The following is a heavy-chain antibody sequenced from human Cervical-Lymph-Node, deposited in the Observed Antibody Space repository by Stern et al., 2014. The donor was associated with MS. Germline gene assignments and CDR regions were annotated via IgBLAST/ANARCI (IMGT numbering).Heavy chain of an antibody. Sequence: QVQLQESGPGLVKPSETLSLTCAVSGDSISSYTHYWAWIRQPPGKGLEWIGSVYYSGATYYNPSLKSPATISVDTSKNPSSLGLTSVTAADTAVYYCAKHACTGAACPFDLWGQGTLVTVSS. J-gene: IGHJ4*02. CDR2: VYYSGAT. D-gene: IGHD2-8*02. CDR3: AKHACTGAACPFDL. V-gene: IGHV4-39*01. CDR1: GDSISSYTHY.